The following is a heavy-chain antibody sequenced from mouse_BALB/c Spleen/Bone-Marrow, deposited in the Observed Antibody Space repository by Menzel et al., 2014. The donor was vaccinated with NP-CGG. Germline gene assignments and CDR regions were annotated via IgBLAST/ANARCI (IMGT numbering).Heavy chain of an antibody. V-gene: IGHV5-6*01. Sequence: VQLKESGGDLVKPGGSLKLSSAASGFTFSSYGMSWVRQTPDKRLEWVATISSGGSYTYYPDSVKGRFTISRDNAKNTLYLQMSSLKSEDTAMYYCASTITTVVAEDAMDYWGQGTSVTVSS. CDR3: ASTITTVVAEDAMDY. D-gene: IGHD1-1*01. CDR1: GFTFSSYG. J-gene: IGHJ4*01. CDR2: ISSGGSYT.